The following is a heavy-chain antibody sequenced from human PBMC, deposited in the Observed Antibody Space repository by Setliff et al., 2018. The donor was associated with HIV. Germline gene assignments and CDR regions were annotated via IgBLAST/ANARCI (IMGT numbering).Heavy chain of an antibody. CDR1: RSTFNSHT. V-gene: IGHV1-69*02. CDR2: IIPILGVA. J-gene: IGHJ6*03. CDR3: VRGVQSPPHYSYYYMDV. Sequence: SVKVSCKASRSTFNSHTINWVRQAPGQGLDWMGRIIPILGVANYAQRFQGKVTITADKSTSTAYMELTSLRFDDVAMYYCVRGVQSPPHYSYYYMDVWGEGTMVTVSS. D-gene: IGHD3-3*01.